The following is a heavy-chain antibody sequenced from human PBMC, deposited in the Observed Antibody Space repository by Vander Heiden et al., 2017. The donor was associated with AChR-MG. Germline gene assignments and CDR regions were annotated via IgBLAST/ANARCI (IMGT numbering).Heavy chain of an antibody. D-gene: IGHD3-10*01. CDR3: ARVLWFGGMDV. CDR1: GFTFSSYS. CDR2: ISSSSSYI. J-gene: IGHJ6*02. Sequence: EVQLVESGGGLVKPGGSLRLSCSASGFTFSSYSMNWVRQAPGKGLEWVSSISSSSSYIYYADSVKGRFTISRDNAKNSLYLQMNSLRAEDTAVYYCARVLWFGGMDVWGQGTTVTVSS. V-gene: IGHV3-21*01.